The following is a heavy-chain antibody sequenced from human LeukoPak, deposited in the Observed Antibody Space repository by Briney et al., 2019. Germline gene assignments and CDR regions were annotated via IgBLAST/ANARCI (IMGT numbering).Heavy chain of an antibody. CDR1: GGSFSGYY. CDR3: ARKSYYYYGMDV. CDR2: INYSGST. J-gene: IGHJ6*02. Sequence: SETLSLTCDVYGGSFSGYYWSWIRQPPGKGLEWIGEINYSGSTYYNPSLKSRVTILVDTSKNQFSLKLSSVTAADTSVYYGARKSYYYYGMDVWGQGTTVTVSS. V-gene: IGHV4-34*01.